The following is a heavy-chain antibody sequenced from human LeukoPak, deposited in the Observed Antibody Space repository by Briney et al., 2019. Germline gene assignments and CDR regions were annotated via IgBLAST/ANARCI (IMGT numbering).Heavy chain of an antibody. D-gene: IGHD5-24*01. Sequence: PSETLSLTCTVSGGSISSGSYYWSWIRQPAGKGLEWIGRIYTSGSTNYNPSLKSRVTISVDTSKNQFSLKLSSVTAADTAVCYCARDRQRWLQPYYYYMDVWGKGTTVTISS. CDR1: GGSISSGSYY. V-gene: IGHV4-61*02. J-gene: IGHJ6*03. CDR3: ARDRQRWLQPYYYYMDV. CDR2: IYTSGST.